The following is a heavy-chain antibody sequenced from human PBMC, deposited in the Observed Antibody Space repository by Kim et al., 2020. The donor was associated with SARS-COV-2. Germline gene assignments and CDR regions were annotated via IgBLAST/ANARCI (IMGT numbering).Heavy chain of an antibody. V-gene: IGHV3-30*18. CDR2: ISNDGTKK. CDR3: AKDYLGASSTFDS. Sequence: GGSLRLSCAASGFIFTNYRIHWVRRAPGKGLEWVAFISNDGTKKYYTDSVRGRFTISRDNIKNTVYLQMNSLRTADTAIYYCAKDYLGASSTFDSWGRGTLVTVSS. CDR1: GFIFTNYR. D-gene: IGHD3-10*01. J-gene: IGHJ4*02.